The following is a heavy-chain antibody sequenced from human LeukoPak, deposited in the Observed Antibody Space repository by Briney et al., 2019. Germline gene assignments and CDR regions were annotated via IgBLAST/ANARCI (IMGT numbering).Heavy chain of an antibody. Sequence: SETLSLTCTVSGGSISSGDYSWSWIRQPPGKGLEWIGYIYYSGSTYYNPSLKSRVTISVDTSKNQFSLKLSSVTAADTAVYYCARETYGDYRGDYWGQGTLVTVSS. CDR3: ARETYGDYRGDY. V-gene: IGHV4-30-4*01. D-gene: IGHD4-17*01. CDR2: IYYSGST. CDR1: GGSISSGDYS. J-gene: IGHJ4*02.